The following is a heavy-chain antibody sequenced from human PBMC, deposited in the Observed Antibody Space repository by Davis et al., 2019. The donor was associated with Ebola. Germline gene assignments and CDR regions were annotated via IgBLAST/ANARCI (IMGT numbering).Heavy chain of an antibody. J-gene: IGHJ6*02. CDR1: GGSISSSSYY. V-gene: IGHV4-39*01. CDR2: IYYSGST. CDR3: ARLGGIVVVPAAPRYYYGMDV. Sequence: MPSETLSLTCTVSGGSISSSSYYWGWIRQPPGKGLEWIGSIYYSGSTYYNPSLMSRVTISVDTSKNQFSLKLSSVTAADTAVYYCARLGGIVVVPAAPRYYYGMDVWGQGTTVTVSS. D-gene: IGHD2-2*01.